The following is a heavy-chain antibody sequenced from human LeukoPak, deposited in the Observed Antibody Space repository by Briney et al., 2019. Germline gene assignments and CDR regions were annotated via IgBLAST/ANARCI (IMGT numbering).Heavy chain of an antibody. CDR3: ASPYYYDSSGYYSFDY. D-gene: IGHD3-22*01. CDR1: GGTFSSYA. J-gene: IGHJ4*02. Sequence: ASVKVSCKASGGTFSSYAISWVRQAPGQGLEWMGGIIPIFGTANYTQKFQGRVTITADESTSTAYMEPSSLRSEDTAVYYCASPYYYDSSGYYSFDYWGQGTLVTVSS. V-gene: IGHV1-69*13. CDR2: IIPIFGTA.